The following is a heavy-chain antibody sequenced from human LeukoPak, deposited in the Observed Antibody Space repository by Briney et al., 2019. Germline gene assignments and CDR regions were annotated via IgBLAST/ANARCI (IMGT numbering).Heavy chain of an antibody. CDR3: AKDLEDSVVTSPGAFDI. CDR1: GFTFSSYA. V-gene: IGHV3-23*01. D-gene: IGHD4-23*01. CDR2: ISGSGGST. Sequence: GGSLRLSCAASGFTFSSYAMSWVRQAPGKGLECVSAISGSGGSTYYADSVKGRFTISRDNSKNTLYLQMNSLRAEDTAVYYCAKDLEDSVVTSPGAFDIWGQGTMVTVSS. J-gene: IGHJ3*02.